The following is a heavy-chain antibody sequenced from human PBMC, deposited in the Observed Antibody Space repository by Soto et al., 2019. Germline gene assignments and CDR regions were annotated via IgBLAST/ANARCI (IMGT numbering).Heavy chain of an antibody. CDR3: ARDWGQYYYGMDV. D-gene: IGHD3-16*01. CDR2: ISYDGSNK. V-gene: IGHV3-30-3*01. CDR1: GFIFSSYA. J-gene: IGHJ6*02. Sequence: LRLSCAASGFIFSSYAMHWVRQAPGKGLEWVAVISYDGSNKYYADSVKGRFTISRDNSKNTLYLQMNSLRAEDTAVYYCARDWGQYYYGMDVWGQGTTVTVSS.